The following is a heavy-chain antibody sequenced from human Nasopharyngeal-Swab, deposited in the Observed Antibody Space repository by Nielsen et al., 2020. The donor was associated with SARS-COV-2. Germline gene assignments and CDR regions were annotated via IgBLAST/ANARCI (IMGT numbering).Heavy chain of an antibody. Sequence: GGSLRLSCAASGFTFSSYAMSWVRQAPGKGLEWASAISGSGGSTYYADSVKGRFTISRDNSKNTLYLQMNSLRAEDPAVYYCAGDLGGYFDYWGQGTLVTVSS. CDR1: GFTFSSYA. CDR3: AGDLGGYFDY. J-gene: IGHJ4*02. CDR2: ISGSGGST. D-gene: IGHD3-10*01. V-gene: IGHV3-23*01.